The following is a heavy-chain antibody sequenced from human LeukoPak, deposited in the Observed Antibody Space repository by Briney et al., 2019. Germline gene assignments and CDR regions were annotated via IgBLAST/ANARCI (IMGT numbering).Heavy chain of an antibody. D-gene: IGHD5-24*01. J-gene: IGHJ4*02. Sequence: GGSLRLSCAASGFTFSSCAMSWVRQAPGKELGWVSAISGSGGSTSYADSVKGRFTISRDNSKDMLYLQVDSLRTEDTAIYYCARGGYIDALNCWGRGTLVTVSS. CDR2: ISGSGGST. V-gene: IGHV3-23*01. CDR3: ARGGYIDALNC. CDR1: GFTFSSCA.